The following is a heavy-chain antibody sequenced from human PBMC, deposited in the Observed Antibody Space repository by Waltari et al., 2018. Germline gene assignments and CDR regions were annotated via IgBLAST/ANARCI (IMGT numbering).Heavy chain of an antibody. V-gene: IGHV4-34*01. CDR3: ARWGARSWVS. CDR2: INHSGST. CDR1: GGSFSGYY. Sequence: QVQLQQWGAGLLKPSETLSLTCAVYGGSFSGYYWSWIRQPPGKGLEWIGEINHSGSTNYNPSLKSRVTISVDTSKNQFSLKLSSVTAADTAVYYCARWGARSWVSWGQGTLVTVSS. D-gene: IGHD3-10*01. J-gene: IGHJ4*02.